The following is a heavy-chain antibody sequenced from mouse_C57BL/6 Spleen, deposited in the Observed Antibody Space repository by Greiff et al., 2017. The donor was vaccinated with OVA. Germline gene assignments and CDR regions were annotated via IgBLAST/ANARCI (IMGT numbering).Heavy chain of an antibody. CDR3: AGKLGLDY. CDR2: IYPGDGDT. CDR1: GYAFSSSW. D-gene: IGHD4-1*01. J-gene: IGHJ2*01. Sequence: VKLQESGPELVKPGASVKISCKASGYAFSSSWMNWVKQRPGKGLEWIGRIYPGDGDTNYNGKFKGKATLTADKSSSTAYMQLSSLTSEDSAVYFCAGKLGLDYWGQGTTLTVSS. V-gene: IGHV1-82*01.